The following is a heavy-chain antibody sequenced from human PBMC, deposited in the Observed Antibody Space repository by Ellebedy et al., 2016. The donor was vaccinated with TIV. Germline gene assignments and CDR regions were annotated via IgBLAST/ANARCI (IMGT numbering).Heavy chain of an antibody. CDR3: ARSQGTDQLLWGFAS. V-gene: IGHV1-69*10. D-gene: IGHD2-2*01. CDR2: IIPFFGIP. J-gene: IGHJ5*01. Sequence: AASVKVSCKASGRTFTSYVISWVRQAPGQGLDWLGGIIPFFGIPIYAQEFQGRLTITADTSTSTAFMELGSVRSDDTAMYYCARSQGTDQLLWGFASWGQGTRVTVSS. CDR1: GRTFTSYV.